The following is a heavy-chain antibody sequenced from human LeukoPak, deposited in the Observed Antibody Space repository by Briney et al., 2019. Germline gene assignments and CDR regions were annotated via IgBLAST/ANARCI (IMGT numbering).Heavy chain of an antibody. V-gene: IGHV3-21*01. CDR1: GFTFSSYS. Sequence: PGGSLRLSCAASGFTFSSYSMNWVRQAPGKGLEWVSSISSSSSYIYYADSVKGRFTISRDNAKNSLYLQMNSLRAEDTAVYYCASTQDYGDYVHAFDIWGQGTMVTVSS. CDR2: ISSSSSYI. CDR3: ASTQDYGDYVHAFDI. D-gene: IGHD4-17*01. J-gene: IGHJ3*02.